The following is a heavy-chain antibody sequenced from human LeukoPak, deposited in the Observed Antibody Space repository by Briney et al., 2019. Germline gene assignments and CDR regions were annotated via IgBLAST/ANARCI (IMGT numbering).Heavy chain of an antibody. D-gene: IGHD1-26*01. Sequence: SETLSLTCTVSGGSISSSSYYWSWIRQPPGKGLEWIGYIYYSGSTNYNPSLKSRVTISVDTSKNQFSLKLSSVTAADTAVYYCARDGSIVGATGWFDPWGQGTLVTVSS. V-gene: IGHV4-61*01. CDR2: IYYSGST. CDR1: GGSISSSSYY. J-gene: IGHJ5*02. CDR3: ARDGSIVGATGWFDP.